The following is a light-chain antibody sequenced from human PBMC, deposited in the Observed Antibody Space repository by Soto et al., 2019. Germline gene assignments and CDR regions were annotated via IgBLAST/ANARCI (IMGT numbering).Light chain of an antibody. Sequence: EIVLTQSPATLSLSPGERATLSCRASQSVSSYLAWYQQKPGQAPRLLIYDASNRATGIPPRFSGSGSGTDFTLTISRLEPEDFAAYYCQQSSNWPLTFGGGTKVEIK. J-gene: IGKJ4*01. V-gene: IGKV3-11*01. CDR1: QSVSSY. CDR3: QQSSNWPLT. CDR2: DAS.